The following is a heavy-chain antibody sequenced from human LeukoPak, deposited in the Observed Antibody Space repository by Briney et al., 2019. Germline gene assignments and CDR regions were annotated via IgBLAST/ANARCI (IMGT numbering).Heavy chain of an antibody. Sequence: GGSLRLSCAASGFTFSSYSMSWIRQAPGKGLEWVSYISSSGSTIYYADSVKGRFTISRDNAKNSLYLQMNSLRAEDTAVYYCARWFGDSSGYYFDYWGQGTLVTVSS. CDR1: GFTFSSYS. CDR2: ISSSGSTI. D-gene: IGHD3-22*01. J-gene: IGHJ4*02. CDR3: ARWFGDSSGYYFDY. V-gene: IGHV3-48*04.